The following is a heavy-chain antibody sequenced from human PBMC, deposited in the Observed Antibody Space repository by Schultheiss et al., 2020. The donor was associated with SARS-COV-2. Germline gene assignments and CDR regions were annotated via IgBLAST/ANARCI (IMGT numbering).Heavy chain of an antibody. CDR2: ISWNSGSI. J-gene: IGHJ6*02. Sequence: SLKTSCAASGFTFSTYAMSWVRQAPGKGLEWVSGISWNSGSIGYADSVKGRFTISRDNAKNSLYLQMNSLRAEDTAVYYCARDSSLGYYGMDVWGQGTTVTVSS. CDR1: GFTFSTYA. V-gene: IGHV3-9*01. CDR3: ARDSSLGYYGMDV.